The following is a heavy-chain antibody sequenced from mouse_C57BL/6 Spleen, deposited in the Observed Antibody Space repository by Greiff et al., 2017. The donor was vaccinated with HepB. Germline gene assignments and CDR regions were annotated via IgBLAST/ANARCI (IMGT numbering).Heavy chain of an antibody. Sequence: VKLVESGPGLVQPSQSLSITCTVSGFSLTSYGVHWVRQSPGKGLEWLGVIWRGGSTDYNAAFMSRLSITKDNSKSQVFFKMNSLQADDTAIYYCAKNNYSNYVDAMDYWGQGTSVTVSS. D-gene: IGHD2-5*01. V-gene: IGHV2-5*01. CDR1: GFSLTSYG. CDR2: IWRGGST. J-gene: IGHJ4*01. CDR3: AKNNYSNYVDAMDY.